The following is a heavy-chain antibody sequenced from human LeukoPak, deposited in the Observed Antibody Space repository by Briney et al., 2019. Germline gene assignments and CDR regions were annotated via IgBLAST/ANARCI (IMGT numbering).Heavy chain of an antibody. V-gene: IGHV3-53*01. D-gene: IGHD3-10*01. J-gene: IGHJ4*02. CDR1: GFTVSSNY. CDR3: ARDSGFGELSFDY. CDR2: IYSGGST. Sequence: GGSLSLSCAASGFTVSSNYMSWVRLAPGKGLEWVSVIYSGGSTYYADSVKGRFTISRDNSKNTLYLQMNSLRAEDTAVYHCARDSGFGELSFDYWGQGTLVTVSS.